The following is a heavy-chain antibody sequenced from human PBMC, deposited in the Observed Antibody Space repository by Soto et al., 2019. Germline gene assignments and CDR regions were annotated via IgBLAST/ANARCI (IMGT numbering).Heavy chain of an antibody. D-gene: IGHD3-3*01. V-gene: IGHV1-69*01. J-gene: IGHJ6*04. CDR1: GGTFSSYA. Sequence: QVQLVQSGAEVKKPGSSVKVSCKASGGTFSSYAISWVRQAPGQGLEWMGGLIPIFGTANYAQKFQGRVTITADESTSTAYMELSSLRSEDTAVDYCARDGRYDFWSGYPYYGMDVWGKGTTVPVSS. CDR3: ARDGRYDFWSGYPYYGMDV. CDR2: LIPIFGTA.